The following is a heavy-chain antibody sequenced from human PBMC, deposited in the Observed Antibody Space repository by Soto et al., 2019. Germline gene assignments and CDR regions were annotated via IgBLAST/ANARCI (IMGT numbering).Heavy chain of an antibody. Sequence: QVQLVQSGAEVKRPGSSVKVSCKSSGDTFSFYSINWVRQAPGLGLEWMGRVNPILSLSNYAQRFQGRVTMTADKSTSTAYMLISSRRSEDTAIYYCATSYGSGYRAFDYWGQGAQVIVSS. CDR1: GDTFSFYS. J-gene: IGHJ4*02. CDR3: ATSYGSGYRAFDY. D-gene: IGHD3-10*01. V-gene: IGHV1-69*02. CDR2: VNPILSLS.